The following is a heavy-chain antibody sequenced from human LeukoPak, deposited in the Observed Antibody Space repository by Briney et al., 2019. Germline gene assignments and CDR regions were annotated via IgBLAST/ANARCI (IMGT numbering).Heavy chain of an antibody. D-gene: IGHD3-10*01. CDR2: IYHSGST. V-gene: IGHV4-30-2*01. CDR1: GGSISSGGYS. CDR3: ARARMVRGVIPEFDY. J-gene: IGHJ4*02. Sequence: SETLSLTCAVSGGSISSGGYSWSWIRQPPGKGLEWIGYIYHSGSTYYNPSLKSRVTISVDRSKNQFSLKLSSVTAADTAVYYCARARMVRGVIPEFDYWGQGTLVTVSS.